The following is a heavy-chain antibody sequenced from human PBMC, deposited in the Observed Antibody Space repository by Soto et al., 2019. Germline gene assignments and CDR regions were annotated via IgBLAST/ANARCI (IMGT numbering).Heavy chain of an antibody. J-gene: IGHJ5*02. D-gene: IGHD5-12*01. CDR2: ISYDGSNK. Sequence: RGGSLALFCAASRFTFSSYRMHRVAQAPGKGLEWVAVISYDGSNKYYADSVKGRFTISRDNSKNTLYLQMNTLRAEDTAVYYCAKDSGGDGYNPNPWGQGTLVTVSS. CDR1: RFTFSSYR. CDR3: AKDSGGDGYNPNP. V-gene: IGHV3-30*18.